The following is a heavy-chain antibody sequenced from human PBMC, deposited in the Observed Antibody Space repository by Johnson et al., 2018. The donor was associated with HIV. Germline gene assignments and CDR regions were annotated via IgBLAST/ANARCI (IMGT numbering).Heavy chain of an antibody. CDR3: ARDLVVGDHSAPLTHAFDI. CDR2: IYSGGST. V-gene: IGHV3-66*01. D-gene: IGHD1-26*01. Sequence: VQLVESGGGLVQPGGSLRLSCAASGFTVSNKYMSWVRQAPGKGPEWVSVIYSGGSTYYADSVKGRFTSSRDDSKNTLYLQMNSLRVEDTAVYYCARDLVVGDHSAPLTHAFDIWGQGTMVTVSS. J-gene: IGHJ3*02. CDR1: GFTVSNKY.